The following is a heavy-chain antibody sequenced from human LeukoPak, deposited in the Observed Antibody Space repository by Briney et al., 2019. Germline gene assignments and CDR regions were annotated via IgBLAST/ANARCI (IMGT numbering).Heavy chain of an antibody. D-gene: IGHD6-13*01. CDR1: GFTFSSYG. CDR3: ARDGERAAARNYYYYGMDV. V-gene: IGHV3-33*01. Sequence: GGSLRLSCAASGFTFSSYGMHWVRQAPGKGLEWVAVIWYDGSNKYYADSVKGRFTISRDNSKNTLYLQMNSLRAEDTAVYYCARDGERAAARNYYYYGMDVWGQGTTVTVSS. CDR2: IWYDGSNK. J-gene: IGHJ6*02.